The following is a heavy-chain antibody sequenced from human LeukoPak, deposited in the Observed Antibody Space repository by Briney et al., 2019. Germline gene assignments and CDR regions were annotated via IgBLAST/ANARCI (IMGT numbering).Heavy chain of an antibody. CDR1: GYTFTSYY. J-gene: IGHJ4*02. CDR2: INHSGGST. Sequence: ASVKVSCKASGYTFTSYYMHWVRQAPGQGLEWMGIINHSGGSTSYAQKFQGRVTMTRDTSTSAVYMELSSLRSEDTAVYYCACSFDTIFGVVAGNYFDYWGQGTLVTVSS. V-gene: IGHV1-46*01. D-gene: IGHD3-3*01. CDR3: ACSFDTIFGVVAGNYFDY.